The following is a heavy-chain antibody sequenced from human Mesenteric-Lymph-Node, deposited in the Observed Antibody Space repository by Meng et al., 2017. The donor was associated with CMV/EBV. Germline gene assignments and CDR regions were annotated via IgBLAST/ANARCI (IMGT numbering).Heavy chain of an antibody. V-gene: IGHV1-46*01. J-gene: IGHJ4*02. CDR3: ARVPAALDY. CDR1: GYTFTSYY. CDR2: IDPNVGIT. D-gene: IGHD2-2*01. Sequence: ASVKVSCKASGYTFTSYYIHWVRQAPGRGLDWMGMIDPNVGITTYAQNFQGRVTMTWDTSTSTVYLELNSLRSEDTAVYYCARVPAALDYWGQGTLVTVSS.